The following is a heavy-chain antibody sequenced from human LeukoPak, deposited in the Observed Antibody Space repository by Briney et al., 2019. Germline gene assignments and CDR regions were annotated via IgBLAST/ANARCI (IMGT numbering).Heavy chain of an antibody. CDR3: SRDRLGGLDL. CDR1: GFDFSTYA. Sequence: PGGSLRLSCAASGFDFSTYAINWVRQAPGKGLEWVSSISTMSNYIFYGDSVEGRFTISRDNAKNSVYLQMNSLRPEDTAVYYCSRDRLGGLDLWGQGTLVTVSS. J-gene: IGHJ5*02. V-gene: IGHV3-21*01. D-gene: IGHD5-12*01. CDR2: ISTMSNYI.